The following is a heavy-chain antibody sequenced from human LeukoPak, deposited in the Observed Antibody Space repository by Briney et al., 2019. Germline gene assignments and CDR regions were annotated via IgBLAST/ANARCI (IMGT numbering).Heavy chain of an antibody. CDR1: GFTVSSNY. CDR2: IYSGGST. CDR3: ARDASNDFWSGYFRH. Sequence: PGGSLRLSCAASGFTVSSNYMSWVRQAPGKGLEWVSVIYSGGSTYYADSVKGRFTISRDNSKNTLYLQMNSLRAEDTAVYHCARDASNDFWSGYFRHWGQGTLVTVSS. D-gene: IGHD3-3*01. V-gene: IGHV3-66*02. J-gene: IGHJ1*01.